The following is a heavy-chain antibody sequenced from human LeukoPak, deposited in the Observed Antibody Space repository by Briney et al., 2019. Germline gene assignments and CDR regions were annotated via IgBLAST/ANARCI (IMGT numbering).Heavy chain of an antibody. Sequence: GGSLRLSCAASGFTFSSYAMSRVRQAPGKGLEWVSAIRGSGGSTGYADSVKGRFTISRDNAKNSLYLQMNRLRAEDTALYYCTRAGSYYCNNWFDPWGQGTLVTVSS. D-gene: IGHD3-10*01. CDR1: GFTFSSYA. CDR2: IRGSGGST. J-gene: IGHJ5*02. V-gene: IGHV3-23*01. CDR3: TRAGSYYCNNWFDP.